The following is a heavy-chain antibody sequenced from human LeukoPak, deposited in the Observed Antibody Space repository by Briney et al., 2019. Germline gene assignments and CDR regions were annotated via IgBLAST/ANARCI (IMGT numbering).Heavy chain of an antibody. CDR2: IYPGDSDT. D-gene: IGHD3-22*01. CDR1: GYSFTSYW. V-gene: IGHV5-51*01. J-gene: IGHJ4*02. CDR3: ARRSYYYDSSGYGPVDY. Sequence: GESLKISCKGSGYSFTSYWIGWVRQMPGKGLEWMGIIYPGDSDTRYSPSFQGQVTISADKSISSAYLQWSSLKASDTAMYYCARRSYYYDSSGYGPVDYWGQGTLVTVSS.